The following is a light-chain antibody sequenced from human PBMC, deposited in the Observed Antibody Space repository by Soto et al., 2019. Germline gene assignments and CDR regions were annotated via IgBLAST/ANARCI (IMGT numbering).Light chain of an antibody. CDR2: WAS. Sequence: DIEMTQSPDSLAVSLGERATINCKSSQSVLYSSNNKNFLAWYQQKPGQPPKLLIYWASTRDSGVPDRFSGSGSGTDFTLTISSLQAEDVAVYYCQQYYATPLTFGGGTKVDI. V-gene: IGKV4-1*01. J-gene: IGKJ4*01. CDR1: QSVLYSSNNKNF. CDR3: QQYYATPLT.